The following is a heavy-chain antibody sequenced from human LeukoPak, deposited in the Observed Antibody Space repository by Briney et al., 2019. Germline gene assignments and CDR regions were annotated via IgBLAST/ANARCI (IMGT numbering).Heavy chain of an antibody. Sequence: SETLSLTCTVSGYSISSGYYWCWIRQPPGKGLGWIGSIYHSGSTYYNASLKSRVTISVDTSKNQLSLKLNSVTAADTAVYYCAREGYQLVRGVILTYSSSYMDVWGKGTTVTVYS. J-gene: IGHJ6*03. V-gene: IGHV4-38-2*02. CDR1: GYSISSGYY. D-gene: IGHD3-10*01. CDR3: AREGYQLVRGVILTYSSSYMDV. CDR2: IYHSGST.